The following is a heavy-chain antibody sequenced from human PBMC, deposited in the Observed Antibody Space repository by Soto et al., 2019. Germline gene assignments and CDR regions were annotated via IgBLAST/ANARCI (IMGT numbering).Heavy chain of an antibody. CDR3: TTNSVTDFYYYGMEV. J-gene: IGHJ6*02. CDR1: GFTFSNGW. CDR2: IKTNIDGGRI. V-gene: IGHV3-15*01. Sequence: EVQLVESGGGLVKPGGSLRLSCEGSGFTFSNGWMTWVRQAPGKGLEWVGRIKTNIDGGRIDYAAPVKGRFTISRDDSKNTLYLQMNNLKTEDTGVYYCTTNSVTDFYYYGMEVWGLGTTVTVSS.